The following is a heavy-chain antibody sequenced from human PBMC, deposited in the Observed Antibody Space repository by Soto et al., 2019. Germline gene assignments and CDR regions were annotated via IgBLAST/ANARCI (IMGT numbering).Heavy chain of an antibody. D-gene: IGHD3-3*01. Sequence: PGGSLRLSCAASGFTFSSYAMSWVRQAPGKGLEWVSAISGSGGSTYYADSVKGRITISSDNSKNTLYLQMNSLRAEDTAVYYCAKVLDYDFWSGYYFAYFQHWGQGTLVTVSS. CDR3: AKVLDYDFWSGYYFAYFQH. J-gene: IGHJ1*01. CDR2: ISGSGGST. CDR1: GFTFSSYA. V-gene: IGHV3-23*01.